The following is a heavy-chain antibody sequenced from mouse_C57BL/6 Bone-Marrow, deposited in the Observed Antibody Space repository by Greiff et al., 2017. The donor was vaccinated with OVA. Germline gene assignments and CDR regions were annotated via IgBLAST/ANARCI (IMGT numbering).Heavy chain of an antibody. V-gene: IGHV1-82*01. CDR2: IYPGDGDT. CDR3: ARWMSGYAMDY. J-gene: IGHJ4*01. D-gene: IGHD1-3*01. CDR1: GYAFSSSW. Sequence: VKLQESGPELVKPGASVKISCKASGYAFSSSWMNWVKQRPGKGLEWIGRIYPGDGDTNYNGKFKGKATLTADKSSSTAYMQLSSLTSEDSAVYFCARWMSGYAMDYWGQGTSVTVSS.